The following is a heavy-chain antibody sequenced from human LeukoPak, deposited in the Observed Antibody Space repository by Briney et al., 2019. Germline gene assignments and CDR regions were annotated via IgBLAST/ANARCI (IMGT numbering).Heavy chain of an antibody. J-gene: IGHJ4*02. D-gene: IGHD1-7*01. CDR1: GFTVSSNY. CDR3: ARDYHRTFDY. Sequence: PGGSLRLSCAASGFTVSSNYMSWVRRAPGKGLEWVSVIYSGGSTYYADSVKGRFTISRDNSKNTLYLQMNSLRAEDTAVYYCARDYHRTFDYWGQGTLVTVSS. V-gene: IGHV3-53*01. CDR2: IYSGGST.